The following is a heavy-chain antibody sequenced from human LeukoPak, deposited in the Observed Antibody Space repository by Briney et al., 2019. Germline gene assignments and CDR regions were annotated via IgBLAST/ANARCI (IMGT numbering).Heavy chain of an antibody. CDR3: ARVTGYRIEDYFDY. CDR1: GGSISGSSYY. J-gene: IGHJ4*02. CDR2: IYYSGST. Sequence: SETLSLTCTVSGGSISGSSYYWGWIRQPPGKGLEWIGNIYYSGSTYYNPSLESRVTMSLDTSKNQFSLKLSSVTAADTAVYYCARVTGYRIEDYFDYWGQGTLVTVSS. V-gene: IGHV4-39*07. D-gene: IGHD6-13*01.